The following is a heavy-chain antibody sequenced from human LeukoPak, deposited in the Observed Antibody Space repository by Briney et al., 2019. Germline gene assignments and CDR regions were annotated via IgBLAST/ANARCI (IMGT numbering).Heavy chain of an antibody. V-gene: IGHV4-39*07. CDR2: IYYSGST. CDR3: ARIYSSSWFLNWFDP. Sequence: SETLSLTCTVSGGSISSSSYYWGWIRQPPGKGLEWIGSIYYSGSTYYNPSLKSRVTISVDTSKNQFSLKLSSVAAADTAVYYCARIYSSSWFLNWFDPWGQGTLVTVSS. D-gene: IGHD6-13*01. J-gene: IGHJ5*02. CDR1: GGSISSSSYY.